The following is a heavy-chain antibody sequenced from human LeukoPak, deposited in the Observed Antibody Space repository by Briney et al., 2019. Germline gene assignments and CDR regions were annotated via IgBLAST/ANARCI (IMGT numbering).Heavy chain of an antibody. J-gene: IGHJ4*02. D-gene: IGHD1-1*01. CDR1: GGSISSGGYS. V-gene: IGHV4-30-2*01. CDR2: IYHSGST. CDR3: ARALSTTYFDY. Sequence: SETLSLTCAVSGGSISSGGYSWSWLRQPPGKGLEWIGYIYHSGSTYYNPSLKSRVTISVDRSKNQFSLKLSSVTAADTAVYYCARALSTTYFDYWGQGTLVTVSS.